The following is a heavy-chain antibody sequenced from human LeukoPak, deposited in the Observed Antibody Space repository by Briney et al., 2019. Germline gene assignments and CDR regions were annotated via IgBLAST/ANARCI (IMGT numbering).Heavy chain of an antibody. CDR1: GFSFSTYS. Sequence: GGSLRLSCGASGFSFSTYSMTWVRQAPGKGLEWVSSIISTGTSIYYADSVKGRFTISRDNAKNSLYLQMNNLRADDTAVYYCAAGKYGSGWYVHWGQGTLVTVSS. D-gene: IGHD6-19*01. J-gene: IGHJ5*02. CDR3: AAGKYGSGWYVH. CDR2: IISTGTSI. V-gene: IGHV3-21*01.